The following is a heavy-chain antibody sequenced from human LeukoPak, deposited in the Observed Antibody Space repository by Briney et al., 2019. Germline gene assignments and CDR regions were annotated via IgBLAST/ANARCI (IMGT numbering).Heavy chain of an antibody. D-gene: IGHD2-2*01. CDR2: INPSGGST. V-gene: IGHV1-46*01. CDR3: ARGRGYQLLGGTFDY. Sequence: ASVKVSCKASGYTFTSCYMHWVRQAPGQGLEWMGIINPSGGSTSYAQKFQGRVTMTRDTSTSTVYMELSSLRSEDTAVYYCARGRGYQLLGGTFDYWGQGTLVTVSS. CDR1: GYTFTSCY. J-gene: IGHJ4*02.